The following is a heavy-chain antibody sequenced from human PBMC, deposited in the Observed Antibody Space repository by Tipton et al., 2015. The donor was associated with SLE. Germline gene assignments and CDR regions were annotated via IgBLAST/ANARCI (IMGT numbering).Heavy chain of an antibody. CDR3: ARIRPGHGDPFDF. Sequence: TLSLTCTVSGDSVGTNYWNWIRQPAGKGLEGIGRLYGSGSPTPYHPSLEGRVTVSVDTSQNQVSLKLTSVTAADTAVYYCARIRPGHGDPFDFWGQGTLVTVSS. D-gene: IGHD4-17*01. J-gene: IGHJ4*02. CDR2: LYGSGSPT. CDR1: GDSVGTNY. V-gene: IGHV4-4*07.